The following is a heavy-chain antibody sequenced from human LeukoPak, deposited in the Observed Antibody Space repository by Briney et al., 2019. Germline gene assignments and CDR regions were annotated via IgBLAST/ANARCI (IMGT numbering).Heavy chain of an antibody. CDR3: ATRPSGSDRFLPYFDY. Sequence: SETLSLTCTVSAGSVSRDSYYWSWIRQPPGKGLEWIGYIYYSGSTNYNPSLKSRVTISVDTSKNQVSLKLSSLTAADTAVYYCATRPSGSDRFLPYFDYWGQGTLVTVSS. CDR1: AGSVSRDSYY. V-gene: IGHV4-61*01. CDR2: IYYSGST. J-gene: IGHJ4*02. D-gene: IGHD1-1*01.